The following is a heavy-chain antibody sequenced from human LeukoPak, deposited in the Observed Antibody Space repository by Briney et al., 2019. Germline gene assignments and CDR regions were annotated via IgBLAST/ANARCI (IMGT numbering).Heavy chain of an antibody. V-gene: IGHV4-39*01. Sequence: SETLSLTCTVSGGSISSSSYYWGWIRQPPGKGLEWIGSIYYSGSTYYNPSLKSRVTISVDTSKNQFSLKLSSVTAADTAVYYCAVGATAPFDAFDIWGQGTMVTVSS. CDR2: IYYSGST. CDR1: GGSISSSSYY. CDR3: AVGATAPFDAFDI. J-gene: IGHJ3*02. D-gene: IGHD1-26*01.